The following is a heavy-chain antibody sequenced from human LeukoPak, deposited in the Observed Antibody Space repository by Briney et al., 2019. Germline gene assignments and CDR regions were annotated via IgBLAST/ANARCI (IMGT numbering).Heavy chain of an antibody. J-gene: IGHJ4*02. CDR2: ISAYNGNT. D-gene: IGHD5-12*01. Sequence: GASVKVSCKASGYTFTSYYMHWVRQAPGQGLEWMGWISAYNGNTNYAQKLQGRVTMTTDTSTSTAYMELRSLRSDDTAVYYCAREYSGYDWGQFDYWGQGTLVTVSS. V-gene: IGHV1-18*04. CDR3: AREYSGYDWGQFDY. CDR1: GYTFTSYY.